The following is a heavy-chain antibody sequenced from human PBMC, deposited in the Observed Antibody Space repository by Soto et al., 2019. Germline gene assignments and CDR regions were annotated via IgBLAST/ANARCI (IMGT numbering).Heavy chain of an antibody. V-gene: IGHV4-4*02. CDR3: ARDLSSYDSGLGY. CDR1: GGSISSSSW. D-gene: IGHD3-10*01. J-gene: IGHJ4*02. Sequence: QVQLQESGPGLVKPSGTLSLTCAVSGGSISSSSWWNWVRQPPGKGLEWIGEIYHSGIINYNPSLKSRLNISVDKSKNILSLNLTSVTAADTAFYSCARDLSSYDSGLGYWGQGTLVTVSS. CDR2: IYHSGII.